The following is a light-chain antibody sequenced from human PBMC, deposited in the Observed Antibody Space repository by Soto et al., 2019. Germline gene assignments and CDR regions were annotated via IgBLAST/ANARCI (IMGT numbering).Light chain of an antibody. Sequence: EIVLTQSPGTLSLSPGERATLSCRASQSVSSSYLAWYQQKPGQAPRLLIYGASSRATGIPDRFSGSWSGTDFTHTISRLEPEDFEVYYCQQYGRTFGQGTKVEIK. CDR1: QSVSSSY. CDR3: QQYGRT. V-gene: IGKV3-20*01. CDR2: GAS. J-gene: IGKJ1*01.